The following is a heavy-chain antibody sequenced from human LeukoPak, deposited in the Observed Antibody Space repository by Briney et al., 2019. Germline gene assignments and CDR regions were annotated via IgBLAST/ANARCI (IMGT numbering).Heavy chain of an antibody. Sequence: SVTVSCTASGGTFSSYAISWVRQAPGQGLEWMGGIIPIFGTANYAQKFQGRVTITADESTSTAYMELRSLRSDDTAVYYCARGGSGYYSFDYWGQGTLVTVSS. CDR1: GGTFSSYA. CDR2: IIPIFGTA. V-gene: IGHV1-69*13. D-gene: IGHD3-3*01. CDR3: ARGGSGYYSFDY. J-gene: IGHJ4*02.